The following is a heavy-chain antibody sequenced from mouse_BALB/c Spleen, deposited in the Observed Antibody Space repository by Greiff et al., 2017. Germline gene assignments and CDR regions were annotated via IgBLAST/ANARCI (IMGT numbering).Heavy chain of an antibody. CDR1: GFDFSRYW. J-gene: IGHJ2*01. Sequence: EVKLVESGGGLVQPGGSLKLSCAASGFDFSRYWMSWVRQAPGKGLEWIGEINPDSSTINYTPSLKDKFIISRDNAKNTLYLQMSKVRSEDTALYYCARHGRDYLDYWGQGTTRTVSS. D-gene: IGHD6-1*01. CDR3: ARHGRDYLDY. V-gene: IGHV4-1*02. CDR2: INPDSSTI.